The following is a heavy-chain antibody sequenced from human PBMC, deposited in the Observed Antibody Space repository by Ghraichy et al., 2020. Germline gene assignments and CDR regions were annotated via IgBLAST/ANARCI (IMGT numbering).Heavy chain of an antibody. CDR2: IYYSGST. Sequence: SQTLSLTCTVSGGSISNYYWSWIRQPPGKGLEWIGYIYYSGSTNYNPSLKSRVAISVDTSKNQFSLKLSSVTAADTAVYYCASVNYDILTGYRDWYFDLWGRDTPVSVSS. D-gene: IGHD3-9*01. V-gene: IGHV4-59*01. J-gene: IGHJ2*01. CDR1: GGSISNYY. CDR3: ASVNYDILTGYRDWYFDL.